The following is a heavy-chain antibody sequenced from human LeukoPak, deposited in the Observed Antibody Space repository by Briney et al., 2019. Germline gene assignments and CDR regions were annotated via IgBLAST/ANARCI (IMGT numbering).Heavy chain of an antibody. CDR1: GFTFSSYW. CDR3: ARDAGRWLQFYSDY. D-gene: IGHD5-24*01. Sequence: PGGSLRLSCAASGFTFSSYWVSWVRQAPGKGLEWVANIKQDGSEKYYVDSVKGRFTISRDNAKNSLYLQMNSLRAEDTAVYYCARDAGRWLQFYSDYWGQGTLVTVSS. J-gene: IGHJ4*02. CDR2: IKQDGSEK. V-gene: IGHV3-7*01.